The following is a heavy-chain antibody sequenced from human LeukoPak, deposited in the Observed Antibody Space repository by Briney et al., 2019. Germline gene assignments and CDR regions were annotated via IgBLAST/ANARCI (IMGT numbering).Heavy chain of an antibody. D-gene: IGHD3-10*01. Sequence: SETLSLTRTVSGGSISGYYWTWIRQPAGKGLEWIGRLYTSGSTDYNPSLKSRVTTSADGAKNQFSLKLSSVTAADTAVYYCARVIWFGELLGSQAYGMDVWGQGTTVTVSS. CDR3: ARVIWFGELLGSQAYGMDV. CDR1: GGSISGYY. V-gene: IGHV4-4*07. CDR2: LYTSGST. J-gene: IGHJ6*02.